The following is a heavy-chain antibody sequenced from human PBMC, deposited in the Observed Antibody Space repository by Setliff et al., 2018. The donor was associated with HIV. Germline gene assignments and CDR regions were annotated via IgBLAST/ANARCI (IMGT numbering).Heavy chain of an antibody. J-gene: IGHJ3*02. V-gene: IGHV1-69*13. CDR2: IILVFDTA. CDR3: ATSSPVGPWLPSHDAFDI. Sequence: SVKVSCKASGGTFSSYAIGWVRQAPGQGLEWMGGIILVFDTANYAQKFQGRVTITAGESTSTAYMELSSLRSEDTAVYYCATSSPVGPWLPSHDAFDIWGQGTMVTVSS. D-gene: IGHD3-22*01. CDR1: GGTFSSYA.